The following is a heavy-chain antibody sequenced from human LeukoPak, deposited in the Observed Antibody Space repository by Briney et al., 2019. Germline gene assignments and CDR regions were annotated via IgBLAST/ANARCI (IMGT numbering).Heavy chain of an antibody. CDR3: ARGQAVAGTSLDY. D-gene: IGHD6-19*01. CDR2: INAGNGNT. V-gene: IGHV1-3*01. Sequence: ASVKVSCKASGYSFTSYAMHWVRQAPGQRLEWMGWINAGNGNTKYSQKFQGRVTITRDTSASTAYMELSSLRPEDTAVYYCARGQAVAGTSLDYWGQGTLVTVSS. J-gene: IGHJ4*02. CDR1: GYSFTSYA.